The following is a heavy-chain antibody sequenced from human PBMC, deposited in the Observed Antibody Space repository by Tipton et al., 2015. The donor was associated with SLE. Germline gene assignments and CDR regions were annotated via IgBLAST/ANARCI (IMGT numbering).Heavy chain of an antibody. V-gene: IGHV5-51*03. Sequence: QLVQSGAEVKKPGESLKISCKGSGYTFTHYWIGWARQMPGKGLEWMGIIYPIDSDTRYSPSFQDQVTISADKSISTAYLQWGSLKASDTAMYYCVIPSNYEIDYWGQGTLVTVSS. D-gene: IGHD3-3*01. CDR1: GYTFTHYW. J-gene: IGHJ4*02. CDR3: VIPSNYEIDY. CDR2: IYPIDSDT.